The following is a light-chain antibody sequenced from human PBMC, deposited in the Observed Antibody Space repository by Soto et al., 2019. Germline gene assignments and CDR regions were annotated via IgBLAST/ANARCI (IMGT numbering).Light chain of an antibody. CDR3: SSYTSSSTLRV. V-gene: IGLV2-14*01. CDR1: SSDVGGYTY. CDR2: DVS. J-gene: IGLJ2*01. Sequence: QSALTQPASVSGSPGQSITISCTGTSSDVGGYTYVSWYQQHPGTAPKLMIYDVSNRPSGVSNRFSGSKSGNTASLTISGLQAEDEADYYCSSYTSSSTLRVFGGGTKLTVL.